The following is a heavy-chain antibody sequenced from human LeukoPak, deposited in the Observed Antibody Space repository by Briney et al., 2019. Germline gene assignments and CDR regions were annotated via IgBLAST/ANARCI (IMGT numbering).Heavy chain of an antibody. CDR3: ARDRYAYGSGSYFDY. CDR2: ICSNSSYK. CDR1: GFTFSDYY. D-gene: IGHD3-10*01. V-gene: IGHV3-11*06. Sequence: PGGSLRLSCAASGFTFSDYYMRWIRQAPGKGLEWVSFICSNSSYKNYADSVKGRFTISRDNAKNSLYLQMNSLRAEDTAVYYCARDRYAYGSGSYFDYWGQGTLVTVSS. J-gene: IGHJ4*02.